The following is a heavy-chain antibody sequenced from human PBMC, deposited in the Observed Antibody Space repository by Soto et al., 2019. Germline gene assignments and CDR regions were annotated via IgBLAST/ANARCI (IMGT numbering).Heavy chain of an antibody. CDR2: ISSSGSTI. CDR1: GFTFSDYY. J-gene: IGHJ4*02. D-gene: IGHD3-3*01. CDR3: ARVAVYYDFWSRYSFDY. V-gene: IGHV3-11*01. Sequence: VGSLGLSCADSGFTFSDYYMSWIRQAPGKGLEWVSYISSSGSTIYYADSVKGRFTISRDNAKNSLYLQMNSLRAEDTAVYYCARVAVYYDFWSRYSFDYWGQGTLVTVSS.